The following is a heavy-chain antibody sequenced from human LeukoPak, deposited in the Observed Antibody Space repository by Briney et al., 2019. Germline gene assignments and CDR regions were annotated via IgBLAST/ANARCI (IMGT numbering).Heavy chain of an antibody. D-gene: IGHD6-13*01. CDR2: IYYSGST. J-gene: IGHJ5*02. CDR3: ARDLNTLYSGTWFDP. V-gene: IGHV4-61*01. CDR1: GGSVSSGSYY. Sequence: SETLSLTCTVSGGSVSSGSYYWSWIRQPPGRGLEWIGYIYYSGSTNYNPSLKSRVTISVDTSKNQFSLKLSSVTAADTAVYYCARDLNTLYSGTWFDPWGQGTLVTVSS.